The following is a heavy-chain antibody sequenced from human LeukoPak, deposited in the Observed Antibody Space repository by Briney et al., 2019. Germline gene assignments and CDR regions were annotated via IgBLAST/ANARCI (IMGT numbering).Heavy chain of an antibody. CDR1: GFTFGDYA. D-gene: IGHD6-19*01. J-gene: IGHJ4*02. CDR2: ISYDGSNK. CDR3: ARQQWLAQAFDY. V-gene: IGHV3-30*04. Sequence: PGGSLRLSCTASGFTFGDYAMSWVRQAPGKGLEWVAVISYDGSNKYYADSVKGRFTISRDNSKNTLYLQMNSLRAEDTAVYYCARQQWLAQAFDYWGQGTLVTVSS.